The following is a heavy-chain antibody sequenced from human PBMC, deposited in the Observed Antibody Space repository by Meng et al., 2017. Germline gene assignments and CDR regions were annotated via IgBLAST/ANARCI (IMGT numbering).Heavy chain of an antibody. CDR1: GYIFTSYD. D-gene: IGHD4-11*01. J-gene: IGHJ4*02. Sequence: QVQLVQSGAEVKKPGASVKVSCKPSGYIFTSYDINWIRQAPGQGLEWMGWVNPINGKTGYAQKFQGRLTMTRDTSIRTAYMELSSLKSEDTAIYYCARGGDYSSWDHWGQGTLVTVFS. CDR3: ARGGDYSSWDH. CDR2: VNPINGKT. V-gene: IGHV1-8*01.